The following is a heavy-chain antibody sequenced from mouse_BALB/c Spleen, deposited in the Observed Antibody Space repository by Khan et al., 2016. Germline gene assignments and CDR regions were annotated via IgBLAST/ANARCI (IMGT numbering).Heavy chain of an antibody. CDR3: VRQMGAY. V-gene: IGHV10-1*02. Sequence: EVQLVESGGGLVQPKGSLKLSCAASGFTFNTYAMNWVRQAPGKGLEWVARIRRKSNNYATYYVDSVKDRITISRDDSQSMLYLQMNNLKTEDTAMYYCVRQMGAYWGQGTLVTVSA. CDR1: GFTFNTYA. D-gene: IGHD2-3*01. CDR2: IRRKSNNYAT. J-gene: IGHJ3*01.